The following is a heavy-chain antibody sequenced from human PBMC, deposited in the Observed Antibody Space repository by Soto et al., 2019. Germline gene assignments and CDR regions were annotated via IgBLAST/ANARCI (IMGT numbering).Heavy chain of an antibody. J-gene: IGHJ4*02. V-gene: IGHV3-33*01. CDR3: ARGRGIVDY. Sequence: QVQLVESGGGVVQPGRSLRLSCAASGFTFSSYGMHWVRQAPGKGLEWVAVIWYDGSNKYYADSVKGRFTISRDNCKNTLYLQMNSLRAEDTAVYYCARGRGIVDYWGQGTLVTVSS. CDR2: IWYDGSNK. CDR1: GFTFSSYG. D-gene: IGHD3-16*01.